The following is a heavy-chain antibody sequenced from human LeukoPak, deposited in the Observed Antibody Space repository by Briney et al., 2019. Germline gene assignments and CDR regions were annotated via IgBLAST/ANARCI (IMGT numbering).Heavy chain of an antibody. CDR2: IYCSGST. D-gene: IGHD1-26*01. CDR3: ARQTGGSYYAFDY. Sequence: PSETLSLTCTVSGGSISSSSYYWGWIRQPPGKGLEWIGSIYCSGSTYYNPSLKSRVTISVDTSKNQFSLKLSSVTAADTAVYYCARQTGGSYYAFDYWGQGTLVTVSS. CDR1: GGSISSSSYY. J-gene: IGHJ4*02. V-gene: IGHV4-39*01.